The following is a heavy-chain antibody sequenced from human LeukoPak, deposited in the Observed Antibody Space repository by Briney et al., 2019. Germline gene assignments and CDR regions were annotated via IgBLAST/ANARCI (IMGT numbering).Heavy chain of an antibody. CDR1: GYTFTGYY. Sequence: ASVKVSCKASGYTFTGYYMHWVRQAPGQGLEWMGWINPNSGGTNYAQKFQGRVTMTGDTSISTAYMEPSRLRSDDTAVYYCARAGPPGTTPGDYWGQGTLVTVSS. D-gene: IGHD1-1*01. CDR2: INPNSGGT. J-gene: IGHJ4*02. V-gene: IGHV1-2*02. CDR3: ARAGPPGTTPGDY.